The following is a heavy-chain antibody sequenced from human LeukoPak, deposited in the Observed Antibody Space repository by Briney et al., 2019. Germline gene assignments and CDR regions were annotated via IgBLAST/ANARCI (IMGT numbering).Heavy chain of an antibody. CDR3: ARGGSASGWYYFDY. V-gene: IGHV3-48*03. D-gene: IGHD6-19*01. Sequence: PGGSLRLSCAASGFTFSTYEMDWVRQAPGKELEWVSYITGSGSTIYYADSVKGRFTISRDNAKNSLYLQVNSLRAEDTAVYYCARGGSASGWYYFDYWGQGTLVTVSS. J-gene: IGHJ4*02. CDR2: ITGSGSTI. CDR1: GFTFSTYE.